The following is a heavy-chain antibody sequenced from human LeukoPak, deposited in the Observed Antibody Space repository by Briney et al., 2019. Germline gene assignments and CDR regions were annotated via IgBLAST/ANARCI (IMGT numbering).Heavy chain of an antibody. D-gene: IGHD1-1*01. V-gene: IGHV1-69*05. CDR2: IIPIFGTA. CDR1: GGTFSSYA. Sequence: SVKVSCKASGGTFSSYAISWVRQAPGQGLEWMGGIIPIFGTANYAQKFQGRVTITTDESTSTAYMELSSLRSDDTAVYYCARDEFEYNRLDYWGQGTLVTVSS. CDR3: ARDEFEYNRLDY. J-gene: IGHJ4*02.